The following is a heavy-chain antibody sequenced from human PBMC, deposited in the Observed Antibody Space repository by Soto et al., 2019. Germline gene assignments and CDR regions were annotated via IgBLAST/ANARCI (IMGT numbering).Heavy chain of an antibody. D-gene: IGHD2-2*01. V-gene: IGHV1-18*01. CDR1: GYTFTSYG. Sequence: GASVKVSCKASGYTFTSYGISWVRQAPGQGLEWMGWISAYNGNTNYAQKLQGRVTMTTDTSTSTAYMELRSLRSDDTAVYYCARDLGCSSTSCYSLIAFTLNWFDPWGQGTLVTVS. CDR3: ARDLGCSSTSCYSLIAFTLNWFDP. J-gene: IGHJ5*02. CDR2: ISAYNGNT.